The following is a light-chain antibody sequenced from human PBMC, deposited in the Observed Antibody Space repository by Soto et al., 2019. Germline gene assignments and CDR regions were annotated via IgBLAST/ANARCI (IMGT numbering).Light chain of an antibody. J-gene: IGKJ4*02. CDR1: PDFSNY. V-gene: IGKV1-33*01. CDR3: QLYDNL. CDR2: DAS. Sequence: DIQMTQSTSSLSASVGDRVTITCQASPDFSNYFNWYQQKPGKAPKLMIYDASNLETGVPSRFRGMGSGTDFTFTISSLHLEDMATYYCQLYDNLFGEGNQGEIK.